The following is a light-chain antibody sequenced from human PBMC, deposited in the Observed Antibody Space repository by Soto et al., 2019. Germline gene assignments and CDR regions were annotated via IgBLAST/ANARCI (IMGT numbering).Light chain of an antibody. J-gene: IGKJ1*01. CDR2: KAS. Sequence: DIQMTQSPSTLSASVGDRVTITCRASQSLYDWLAWYQQKPGKAPKLLIYKASNLESGVPSRFSGTGFGTEFTLTLSSLQPDDFASYYCQQYNTYSWTFGQGTKVEIK. CDR3: QQYNTYSWT. V-gene: IGKV1-5*03. CDR1: QSLYDW.